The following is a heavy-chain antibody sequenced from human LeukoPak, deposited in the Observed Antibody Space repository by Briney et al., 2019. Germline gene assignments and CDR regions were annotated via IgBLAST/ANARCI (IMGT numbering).Heavy chain of an antibody. CDR3: ARDRDWKGEYYFDY. D-gene: IGHD3-16*01. J-gene: IGHJ4*02. CDR2: INPDGSWG. V-gene: IGHV3-7*03. CDR1: GFRFSDYG. Sequence: GGSLRLSCVASGFRFSDYGVHWVRQAPGKGLEWVAIINPDGSWGTFVDSVKGRFTISRDNAKNSLFLQMSSLRAEDTALYYCARDRDWKGEYYFDYWGQGTLVTVSS.